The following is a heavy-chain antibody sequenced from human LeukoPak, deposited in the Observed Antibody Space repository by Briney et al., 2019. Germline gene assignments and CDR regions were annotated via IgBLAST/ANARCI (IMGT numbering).Heavy chain of an antibody. J-gene: IGHJ6*02. CDR3: ARSYSGYSSPYGMDV. Sequence: MASQTLSLTCTVSGGSISSGDYYWSWIRQPPGKGLEWIGYTYYSGSTYYNPSLKSRVTISVDTSKNQFSLKLSSVTAADTAVYYCARSYSGYSSPYGMDVWGQGTTVTVSS. CDR2: TYYSGST. D-gene: IGHD5-12*01. CDR1: GGSISSGDYY. V-gene: IGHV4-30-4*01.